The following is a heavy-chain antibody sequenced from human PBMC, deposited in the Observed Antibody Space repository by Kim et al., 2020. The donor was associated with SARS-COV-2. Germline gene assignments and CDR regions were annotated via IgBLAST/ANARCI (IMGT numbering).Heavy chain of an antibody. J-gene: IGHJ5*02. Sequence: YAQKFQGRVTITADKSTSTAYMELSSLRSEDTAVYYCARVYGGNRGWFDPWGQGTLVTVSS. D-gene: IGHD4-17*01. CDR3: ARVYGGNRGWFDP. V-gene: IGHV1-69*04.